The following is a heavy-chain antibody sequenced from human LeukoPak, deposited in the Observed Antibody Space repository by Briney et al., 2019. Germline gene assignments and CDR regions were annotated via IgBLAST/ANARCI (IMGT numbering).Heavy chain of an antibody. V-gene: IGHV1-2*02. CDR1: GYTFTGYY. D-gene: IGHD6-13*01. J-gene: IGHJ1*01. CDR3: ARDLDSSWTGYFQS. CDR2: VNPNEGGT. Sequence: ASVKVSCKASGYTFTGYYIHWVQQAPGQGLEWMGWVNPNEGGTIYTQRFQGRVTMTWDTSITTAYMELSSLTSDDTAVYYCARDLDSSWTGYFQSWGQGTLVTVSS.